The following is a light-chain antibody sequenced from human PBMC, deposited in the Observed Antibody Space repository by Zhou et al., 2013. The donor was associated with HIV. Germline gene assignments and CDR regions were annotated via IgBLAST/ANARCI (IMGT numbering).Light chain of an antibody. CDR2: GAS. V-gene: IGKV3-20*01. J-gene: IGKJ1*01. CDR1: QSVSSSY. Sequence: EIVLMQSPGTLSLSPGERATLSCRASQSVSSSYLAWYQQKPGQAPRLLIYGASSRATGIPDRFSGSGSGTDFTLTISRLEPEDFAVYYCQQYGSSPWTFGQGT. CDR3: QQYGSSPWT.